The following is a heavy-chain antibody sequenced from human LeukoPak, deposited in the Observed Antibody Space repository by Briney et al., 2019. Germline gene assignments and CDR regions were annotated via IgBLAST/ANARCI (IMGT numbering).Heavy chain of an antibody. J-gene: IGHJ4*02. V-gene: IGHV3-7*01. CDR3: ARDLTGGNFDY. CDR2: IKQDGSEK. Sequence: GRSLRLSCAASGFTFSNAWMSCVRQAPGKGLEWVANIKQDGSEKNYVDSVKGRFTISRDNAKNSLYLQMNSLRAEDTAVYYCARDLTGGNFDYWGQGTLVTVSS. CDR1: GFTFSNAW. D-gene: IGHD4-23*01.